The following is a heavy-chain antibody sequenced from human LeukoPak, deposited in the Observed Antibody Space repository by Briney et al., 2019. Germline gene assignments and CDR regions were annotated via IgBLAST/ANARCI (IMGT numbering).Heavy chain of an antibody. J-gene: IGHJ4*02. CDR1: GGSFSGYY. V-gene: IGHV4-34*01. Sequence: SETLSLTCAVYGGSFSGYYWSWIRQPPGKGPEWIGEINHSGSTNYNPSLKSRVTISVDTSKNQFSLKLSSVTAADTAVYYCASSKVWQWPVDYWGQGTLVTVSS. CDR2: INHSGST. CDR3: ASSKVWQWPVDY. D-gene: IGHD6-19*01.